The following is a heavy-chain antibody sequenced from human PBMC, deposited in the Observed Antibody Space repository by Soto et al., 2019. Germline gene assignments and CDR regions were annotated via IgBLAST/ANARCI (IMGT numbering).Heavy chain of an antibody. V-gene: IGHV4-39*01. J-gene: IGHJ6*02. Sequence: PSQTLSLTCTVSGGSISSSSYYWGWLRQPPGKGLEWIGKGYYGGSTYYNSSLMSRVTISVETIKSQFSLKLSSVTAADTAVYYCAGGDYYHSSGYYFYYYTMDVWGQGTTVTVA. CDR2: GYYGGST. D-gene: IGHD3-22*01. CDR3: AGGDYYHSSGYYFYYYTMDV. CDR1: GGSISSSSYY.